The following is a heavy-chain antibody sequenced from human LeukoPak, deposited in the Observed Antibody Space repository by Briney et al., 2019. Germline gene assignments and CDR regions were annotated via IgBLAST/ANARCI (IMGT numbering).Heavy chain of an antibody. CDR1: GYTFTGYY. Sequence: ASVKVSCKASGYTFTGYYMHWVRQAPGQGLEWMGWINPNSGGTNYAQKFQGRVTMTRDTSISTAYMELSRLRSDDTAVYYCARDLPMVRGVIITVSYYFDYWGQGTLVTVSS. D-gene: IGHD3-10*01. V-gene: IGHV1-2*02. CDR2: INPNSGGT. J-gene: IGHJ4*02. CDR3: ARDLPMVRGVIITVSYYFDY.